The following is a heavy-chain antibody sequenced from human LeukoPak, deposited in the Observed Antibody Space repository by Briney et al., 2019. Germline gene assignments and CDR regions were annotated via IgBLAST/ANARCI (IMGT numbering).Heavy chain of an antibody. V-gene: IGHV1-8*01. CDR1: GYTFTSYD. CDR3: ATTTPGGITMIVSNDAFDI. CDR2: MNPNSGNT. Sequence: ASVKVSCKASGYTFTSYDINWVRQATGQGLEWMGWMNPNSGNTGYAQKFQGRVTMTRNTSISTAYMELSSPRSEDTAVYYCATTTPGGITMIVSNDAFDIWGQGTMVTVSS. J-gene: IGHJ3*02. D-gene: IGHD3-22*01.